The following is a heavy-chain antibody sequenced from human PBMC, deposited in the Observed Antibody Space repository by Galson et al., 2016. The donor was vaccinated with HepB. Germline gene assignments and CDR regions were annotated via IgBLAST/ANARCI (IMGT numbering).Heavy chain of an antibody. V-gene: IGHV3-30*04. CDR3: ARDPYDFWSAYYPTNNWFDP. D-gene: IGHD3-3*01. CDR2: ISHDASNE. J-gene: IGHJ5*02. CDR1: DFIFSSYA. Sequence: SLRLSCAASDFIFSSYAMHWVRQAPGKGLEWVAVISHDASNEDYADSVKGRFTISRDNSKNTVYLQMNDLRAEDTALYYCARDPYDFWSAYYPTNNWFDPWGQGTLVIVSS.